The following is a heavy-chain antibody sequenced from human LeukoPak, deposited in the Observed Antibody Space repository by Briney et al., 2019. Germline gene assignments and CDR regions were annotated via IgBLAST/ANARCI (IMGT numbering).Heavy chain of an antibody. V-gene: IGHV1-8*01. Sequence: ASVKVSCKASGYTFTNYDINWVRQATGQGLEWMGWMNPDSGNTGYAQKFQGRVTITADESTSTAYMELSSLRSEDTAVYYCARQYYYDSSGYSLWYYYYYMDVWGKGTTVTVSS. CDR2: MNPDSGNT. J-gene: IGHJ6*03. D-gene: IGHD3-22*01. CDR3: ARQYYYDSSGYSLWYYYYYMDV. CDR1: GYTFTNYD.